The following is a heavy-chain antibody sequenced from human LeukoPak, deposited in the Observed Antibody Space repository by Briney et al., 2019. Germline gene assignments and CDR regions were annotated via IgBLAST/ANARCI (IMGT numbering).Heavy chain of an antibody. CDR3: ASAQLLAVAGTRDAFDI. CDR2: INPSGGST. Sequence: APLKVSCKASEYALTSDYMHWVRQAPGQGLEWMGIINPSGGSTSYAQKLQARATMTSHKSTSTVHMPLSSLRSQHTAVYYCASAQLLAVAGTRDAFDIWGQRTMVTVSS. CDR1: EYALTSDY. J-gene: IGHJ3*02. V-gene: IGHV1-46*01. D-gene: IGHD6-19*01.